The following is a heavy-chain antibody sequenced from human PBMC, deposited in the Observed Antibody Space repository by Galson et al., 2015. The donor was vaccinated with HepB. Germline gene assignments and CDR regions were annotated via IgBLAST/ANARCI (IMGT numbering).Heavy chain of an antibody. CDR2: INPNSGGS. J-gene: IGHJ4*02. D-gene: IGHD3-22*01. CDR3: AREGNYDDNGYPFDY. V-gene: IGHV1-2*02. Sequence: SVKVSCKASGYTFNGYYVHWVRQAPGQGLEWMGWINPNSGGSNYARKFQARVTMTMDTSISTAYIELSSLRSDDTAIYYCAREGNYDDNGYPFDYWGQGTLVTVSS. CDR1: GYTFNGYY.